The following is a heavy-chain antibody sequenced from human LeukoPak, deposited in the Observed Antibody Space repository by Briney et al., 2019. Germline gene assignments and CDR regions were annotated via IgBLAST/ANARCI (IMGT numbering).Heavy chain of an antibody. CDR2: INHSGST. D-gene: IGHD2-21*01. CDR3: TRNGGDSDFKY. V-gene: IGHV4-34*01. J-gene: IGHJ4*02. Sequence: SETLSLTCAVYGGSFSGYYWSWIRQPPGKGLEWIGEINHSGSTNYNPSLKSRVTISVDTSKNQFSLKLSSVTAADTAIYYCTRNGGDSDFKYWGQGTLVIVSS. CDR1: GGSFSGYY.